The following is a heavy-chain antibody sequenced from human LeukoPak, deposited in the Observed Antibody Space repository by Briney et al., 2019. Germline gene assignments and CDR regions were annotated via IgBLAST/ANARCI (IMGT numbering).Heavy chain of an antibody. CDR1: GYTFTGYY. CDR2: INPNSGGT. D-gene: IGHD3-22*01. J-gene: IGHJ6*03. Sequence: ASVKAPCKASGYTFTGYYMHWVRQAPGQGLEWMGWINPNSGGTNYAQKFQGRVTMTRDTSISTAYMELSRLRSDDTAVYYCARDHPPTYYYDSSGYRDYYYMDVWGKGTTVTISS. V-gene: IGHV1-2*02. CDR3: ARDHPPTYYYDSSGYRDYYYMDV.